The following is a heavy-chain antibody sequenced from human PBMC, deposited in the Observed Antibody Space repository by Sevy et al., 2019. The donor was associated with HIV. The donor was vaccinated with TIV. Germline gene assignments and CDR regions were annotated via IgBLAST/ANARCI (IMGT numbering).Heavy chain of an antibody. J-gene: IGHJ4*02. CDR1: GFTFSDHY. D-gene: IGHD3-16*01. CDR2: TRNKANSYTT. Sequence: GGSLSLSCAASGFTFSDHYMDWVRQAPGKGLEWVDRTRNKANSYTTEYAASVKGRFTISRDDSENSLYLQMNSLKTEDTAVYYCARGRGGEFDYWGQGTLVTVSS. CDR3: ARGRGGEFDY. V-gene: IGHV3-72*01.